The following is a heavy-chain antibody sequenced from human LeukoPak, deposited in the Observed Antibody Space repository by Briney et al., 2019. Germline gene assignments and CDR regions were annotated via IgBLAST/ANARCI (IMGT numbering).Heavy chain of an antibody. Sequence: ASVKVSCKASGYPFTSYGVNWVRQAPGQGLEWMGWISPYNGNTNYAQKFQGRVTMTTDTSTTAAYMELRSLRSDDTAVYYCARGKEGYSSSSAWFDPWGQGTLVTVSS. D-gene: IGHD6-6*01. V-gene: IGHV1-18*01. CDR3: ARGKEGYSSSSAWFDP. CDR2: ISPYNGNT. J-gene: IGHJ5*02. CDR1: GYPFTSYG.